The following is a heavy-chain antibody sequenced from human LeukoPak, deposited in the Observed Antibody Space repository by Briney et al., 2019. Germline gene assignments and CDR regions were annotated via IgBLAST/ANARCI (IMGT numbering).Heavy chain of an antibody. V-gene: IGHV3-7*01. Sequence: PGGSLRLSCAASGFTFSRYWMSWVRQAPGKGLEWVANIKQDGSEKYYVDSVKGRFTISRDNAKNSLYLQMNSLRAEDTAVYYCAKDDVRYYYGSGSYKGFDYWGQGTLVTVTS. CDR1: GFTFSRYW. J-gene: IGHJ4*02. CDR3: AKDDVRYYYGSGSYKGFDY. D-gene: IGHD3-10*01. CDR2: IKQDGSEK.